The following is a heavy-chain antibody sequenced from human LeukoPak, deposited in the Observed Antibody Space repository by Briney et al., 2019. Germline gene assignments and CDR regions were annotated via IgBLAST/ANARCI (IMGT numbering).Heavy chain of an antibody. CDR3: ARSQYFFYYSGMDV. CDR1: GFTVSSNY. CDR2: IYSGGST. Sequence: GGSLRLSCAASGFTVSSNYMSWVRQAPGKGLEWVSVIYSGGSTYYADSVKGRFTISRDNSKNTLYLQMNSLRAEDTAVYYCARSQYFFYYSGMDVWGQGTTVTVSS. V-gene: IGHV3-53*01. J-gene: IGHJ6*02.